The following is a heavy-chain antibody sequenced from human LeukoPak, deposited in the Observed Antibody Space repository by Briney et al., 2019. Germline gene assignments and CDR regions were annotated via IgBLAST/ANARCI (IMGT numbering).Heavy chain of an antibody. CDR3: AREGHDYYDSSGYYGRNWFDP. D-gene: IGHD3-22*01. J-gene: IGHJ5*02. CDR1: GGSISSGSYY. V-gene: IGHV4-61*02. CDR2: IYTSGST. Sequence: SETLSLTCTVSGGSISSGSYYWSWIRQPAGKGLEWIGRIYTSGSTNYNPSLKGRVTISVDTSKNQFSLKLSSVTAADTAVYYCAREGHDYYDSSGYYGRNWFDPWGQGTLVTVSS.